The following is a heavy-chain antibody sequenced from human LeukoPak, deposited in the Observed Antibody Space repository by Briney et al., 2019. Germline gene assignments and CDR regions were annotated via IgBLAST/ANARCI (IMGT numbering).Heavy chain of an antibody. CDR2: ISAYNGNT. CDR3: ARGATENWFDP. V-gene: IGHV1-18*01. CDR1: GYKFTSYG. Sequence: GASVNVSCKASGYKFTSYGISWVRQAPGQGLDWMGWISAYNGNTNYAHNLQGRVTMTTDTSTSTAYMELRSLRSDDTAVYYCARGATENWFDPWGQGTLVTVSS. J-gene: IGHJ5*02. D-gene: IGHD5-12*01.